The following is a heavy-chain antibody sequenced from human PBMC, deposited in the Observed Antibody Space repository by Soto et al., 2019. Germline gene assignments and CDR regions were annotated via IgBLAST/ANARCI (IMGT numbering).Heavy chain of an antibody. D-gene: IGHD2-15*01. CDR1: GGAFSSYA. J-gene: IGHJ6*02. CDR3: ASPGKDIVVVVAATKDYYYGMDV. CDR2: IIPIFGTA. V-gene: IGHV1-69*13. Sequence: SVKVSCKASGGAFSSYAVSWVLQAPGQGLEWMGGIIPIFGTANYAQKFQGRVTITADESTSTAYMELSSLRSEDTAVYYCASPGKDIVVVVAATKDYYYGMDVWGQGTTVTVSS.